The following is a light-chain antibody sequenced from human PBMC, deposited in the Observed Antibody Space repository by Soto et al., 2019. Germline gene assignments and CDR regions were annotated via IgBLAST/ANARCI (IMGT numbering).Light chain of an antibody. CDR2: GAS. CDR3: QQYGSSPT. V-gene: IGKV3-15*01. Sequence: EIVMTQSPATLSVSPGERATLSCRASQSISSNLVWYQQKAGQAPRLLIYGASTRATGIPARFSGSGSGTDFTLTVSRLEPEDFAVYYCQQYGSSPTFGQGTKVDIK. CDR1: QSISSN. J-gene: IGKJ1*01.